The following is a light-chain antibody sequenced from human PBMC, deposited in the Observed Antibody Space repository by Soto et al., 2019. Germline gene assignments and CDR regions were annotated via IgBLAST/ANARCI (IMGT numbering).Light chain of an antibody. CDR3: QQYNSYSLT. V-gene: IGKV3-11*01. Sequence: EIVLTQSPATLSLSPGERATLSCRASQSVSSYLLWYQQKPGQTPRLLIYDASNRATGIPARFSGSGSETDFTLTISSLEPEDFATYYCQQYNSYSLTFGQGTKVEIK. CDR2: DAS. CDR1: QSVSSY. J-gene: IGKJ1*01.